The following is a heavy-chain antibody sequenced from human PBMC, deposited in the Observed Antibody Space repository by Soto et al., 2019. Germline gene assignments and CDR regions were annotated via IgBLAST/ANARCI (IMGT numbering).Heavy chain of an antibody. CDR1: GFTFSTYA. CDR2: ISGSGGST. D-gene: IGHD6-19*01. CDR3: AKDPRIGIAVAGVFDY. Sequence: GGSLRLSCAASGFTFSTYAMSWVRQARGKGLEWVSAISGSGGSTYYADSVKGRFTISRDNSKNTLYLQMNSLRAEDTAVYYCAKDPRIGIAVAGVFDYWGQGTLVTAPQ. V-gene: IGHV3-23*01. J-gene: IGHJ4*02.